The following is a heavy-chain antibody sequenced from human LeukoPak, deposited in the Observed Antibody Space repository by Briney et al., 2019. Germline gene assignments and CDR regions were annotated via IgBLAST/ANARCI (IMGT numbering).Heavy chain of an antibody. Sequence: PGGSLRLSCAASGFTFRAYWMGWVRQAPGKGLEWVANIKQDGSETYYVDSVKGRFTISRDNAKSSLCLQMNSLRAEDTAVYYCARVAATGFDDYWGQGTLVTVSS. CDR1: GFTFRAYW. CDR3: ARVAATGFDDY. J-gene: IGHJ4*02. CDR2: IKQDGSET. D-gene: IGHD6-13*01. V-gene: IGHV3-7*01.